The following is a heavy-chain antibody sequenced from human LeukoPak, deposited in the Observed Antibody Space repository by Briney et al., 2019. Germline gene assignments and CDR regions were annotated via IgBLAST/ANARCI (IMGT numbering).Heavy chain of an antibody. Sequence: ASVNVSCKASGYTFTSYAMHWVRQAPGQGLEWMGWITPSGGIGYPQKIQGRVAITRDTSITTAYMDLSRLTSDDTAVYYCARDRYGDGFVDFDYWGQGALVTVPT. D-gene: IGHD5-24*01. V-gene: IGHV1-2*02. CDR2: ITPSGGI. CDR1: GYTFTSYA. CDR3: ARDRYGDGFVDFDY. J-gene: IGHJ4*02.